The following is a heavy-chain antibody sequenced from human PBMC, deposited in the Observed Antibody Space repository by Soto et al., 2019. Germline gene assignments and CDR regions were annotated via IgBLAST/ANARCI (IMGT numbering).Heavy chain of an antibody. CDR2: IYYTGST. V-gene: IGHV4-30-4*01. CDR3: ARVPHYYDSSGHFRDC. CDR1: GGSIRSGDYY. J-gene: IGHJ4*02. D-gene: IGHD3-22*01. Sequence: TSETLSLTCTVSGGSIRSGDYYWSWIRQPPGKGLEWIGYIYYTGSTYYNPSLKSRVSISVDTSKNQLSLKLSSVTAADTAVYYCARVPHYYDSSGHFRDCWGQGSLVTVSS.